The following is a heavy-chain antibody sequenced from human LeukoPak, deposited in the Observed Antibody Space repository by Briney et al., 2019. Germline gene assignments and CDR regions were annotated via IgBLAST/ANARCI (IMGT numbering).Heavy chain of an antibody. CDR2: ISYSGSA. D-gene: IGHD6-13*01. J-gene: IGHJ4*02. CDR3: ARDSTSMYYFDF. CDR1: DGSISSSRDF. Sequence: PSETLSLTCTVSDGSISSSRDFWGWIRQPPGRGLEWIGTISYSGSAYYNPSLKSRVTISLDTSKNQFSLKLSSVTAADTAVYYCARDSTSMYYFDFWGQGSLVTVSS. V-gene: IGHV4-39*07.